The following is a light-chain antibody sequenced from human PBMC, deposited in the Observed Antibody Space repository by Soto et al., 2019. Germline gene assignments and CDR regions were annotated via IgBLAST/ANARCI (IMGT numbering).Light chain of an antibody. CDR3: QQHISWPHT. Sequence: EIGLTQSPATLSLSPGERATLSCRASQSVTNSLAWYQQKPGQAHRLLVYDASNRATGIPTRFSGSGSGTDFTLTIPNLEPEAFAVYYWQQHISWPHTVGGATKV. CDR1: QSVTNS. J-gene: IGKJ4*02. CDR2: DAS. V-gene: IGKV3-11*01.